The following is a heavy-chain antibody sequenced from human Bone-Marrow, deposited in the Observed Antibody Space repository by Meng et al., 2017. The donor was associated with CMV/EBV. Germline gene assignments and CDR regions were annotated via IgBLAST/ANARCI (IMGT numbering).Heavy chain of an antibody. Sequence: GESLKISCKGSGYSFTSYWIGWVRQMPGKGLEWMGIIYPGDSDTRYSPSFQGQVTISADKSISTAYLQWSSLKASDTAMYYCARHAIYNDYYYGMDVWGQGTTVTVPS. D-gene: IGHD1-1*01. V-gene: IGHV5-51*01. CDR2: IYPGDSDT. J-gene: IGHJ6*02. CDR1: GYSFTSYW. CDR3: ARHAIYNDYYYGMDV.